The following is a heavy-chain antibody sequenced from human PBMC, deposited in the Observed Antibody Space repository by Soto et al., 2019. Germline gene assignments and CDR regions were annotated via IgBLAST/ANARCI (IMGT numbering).Heavy chain of an antibody. D-gene: IGHD6-13*01. J-gene: IGHJ4*02. CDR1: GFTFSKYA. CDR3: AKAIAAAGIVY. Sequence: GGSLRLSCAASGFTFSKYAMSWVRQAPGKGLEWVSGISESGGTTYFADSVKGRFTISRDNSKNTLYLQMSSLRAEDTAVYYCAKAIAAAGIVYWGQGTLVTVSS. CDR2: ISESGGTT. V-gene: IGHV3-23*01.